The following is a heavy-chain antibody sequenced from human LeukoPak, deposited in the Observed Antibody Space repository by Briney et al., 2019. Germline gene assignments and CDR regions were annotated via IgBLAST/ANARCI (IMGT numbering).Heavy chain of an antibody. CDR2: IYSGGST. Sequence: PGGSLRLSCATPGFTVSTNYISWVRQAPGKGLEWVSVIYSGGSTYYADSVKGRFTISRDNSKNTLYLQMNSLRAEDTAVYYCARVSWLSDAFDIWGQGTMVTVSS. CDR1: GFTVSTNY. D-gene: IGHD3-22*01. V-gene: IGHV3-66*01. J-gene: IGHJ3*02. CDR3: ARVSWLSDAFDI.